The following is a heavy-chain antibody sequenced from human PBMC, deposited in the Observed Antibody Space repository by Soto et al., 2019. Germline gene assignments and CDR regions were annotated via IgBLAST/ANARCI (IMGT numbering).Heavy chain of an antibody. Sequence: PGGSLRLSCAASGFTFSDYYMSWIRQAPGKGLEWVSYISSSGSTIYYADSVKGRFTISRDNAKNSLYLQMNSLRAEDTAVYYCARDLSSGWSEKNTNGYWGQGTLVTVSS. J-gene: IGHJ4*02. V-gene: IGHV3-11*01. CDR3: ARDLSSGWSEKNTNGY. CDR2: ISSSGSTI. D-gene: IGHD6-19*01. CDR1: GFTFSDYY.